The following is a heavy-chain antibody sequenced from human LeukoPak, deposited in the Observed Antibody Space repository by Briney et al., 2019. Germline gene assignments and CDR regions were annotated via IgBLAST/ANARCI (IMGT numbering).Heavy chain of an antibody. D-gene: IGHD6-19*01. V-gene: IGHV3-23*01. CDR3: AKDHLFSGWYDPDPIYFDY. J-gene: IGHJ4*02. Sequence: GGSLRLSCAASGFTFSSYAMSWVRQAPGKGLEWVSAISGSGGSTYYADSVKGRFTISRDNSKNTLYLQMNSLRAEDTAVYYCAKDHLFSGWYDPDPIYFDYWGQGTLVTVSS. CDR2: ISGSGGST. CDR1: GFTFSSYA.